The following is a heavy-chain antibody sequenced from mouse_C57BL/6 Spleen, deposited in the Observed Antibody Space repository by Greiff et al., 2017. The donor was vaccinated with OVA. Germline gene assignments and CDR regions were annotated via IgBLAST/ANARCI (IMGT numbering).Heavy chain of an antibody. D-gene: IGHD2-5*01. J-gene: IGHJ3*01. Sequence: LEESGAELVRPGASVKLSCKASGYTFTDYYINWVKQRPGQGLEWIARIYPGSGNTYYNEKFKGKATLTAEKSSSTAYMQLSSLTSEDSAVYFCARSGGYSNVLAYWGQGTLVTVSA. CDR1: GYTFTDYY. CDR2: IYPGSGNT. V-gene: IGHV1-76*01. CDR3: ARSGGYSNVLAY.